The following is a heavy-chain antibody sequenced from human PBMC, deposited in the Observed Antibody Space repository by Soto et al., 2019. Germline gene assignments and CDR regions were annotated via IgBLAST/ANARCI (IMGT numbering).Heavy chain of an antibody. V-gene: IGHV4-34*01. CDR3: ARRYGDCFDY. J-gene: IGHJ4*02. CDR1: GGSFSGYY. D-gene: IGHD4-17*01. Sequence: PSETLSLTCAVYGGSFSGYYWTWIRQPPGTGLEWIGEINHSGSTNYNPSLKSRVTISVDTSKNQFSLKLSSLTAADTAVYYCARRYGDCFDYWGQGTLVTVSS. CDR2: INHSGST.